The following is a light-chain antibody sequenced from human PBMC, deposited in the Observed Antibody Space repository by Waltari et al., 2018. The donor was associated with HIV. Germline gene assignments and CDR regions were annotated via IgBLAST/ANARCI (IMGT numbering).Light chain of an antibody. J-gene: IGKJ4*01. CDR2: WAS. CDR1: RTVLSNSDNRNY. V-gene: IGKV4-1*01. CDR3: QQYYTVRPT. Sequence: DIVMTQSPDSLAVSLGERATFNCRSSRTVLSNSDNRNYLAWYQQKTGQSPNVLIYWASTRQSGVPDRFRASGSGTNFSLTISSLQAADVAVYYCQQYYTVRPTFGGGTKVEIK.